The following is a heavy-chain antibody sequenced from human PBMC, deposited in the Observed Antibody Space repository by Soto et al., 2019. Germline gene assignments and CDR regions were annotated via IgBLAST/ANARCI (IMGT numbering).Heavy chain of an antibody. CDR2: VSYDGMNK. Sequence: QVQLVESGGGVVQPGRSLSLSCAGSGFVVINYAMHWVRQAPGKGLEWVAVVSYDGMNKYNADSVKGRLTISRDNSKNALYLQMNSPRPEDTAVYYCARDPYCSGGSCYAWGAFDIWCQGTMVTVSS. CDR3: ARDPYCSGGSCYAWGAFDI. J-gene: IGHJ3*02. D-gene: IGHD2-15*01. CDR1: GFVVINYA. V-gene: IGHV3-30*04.